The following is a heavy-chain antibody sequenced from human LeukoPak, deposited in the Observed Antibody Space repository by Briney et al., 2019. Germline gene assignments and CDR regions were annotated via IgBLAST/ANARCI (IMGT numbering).Heavy chain of an antibody. D-gene: IGHD6-19*01. CDR2: ISYDGSNK. Sequence: PGMSLRLSCAASGFTFSHYALHWVRQAPGKGLEWVAVISYDGSNKYYADSVKGRFTISRDNSKNTLYLQMNSLRAEDTAVYYCARTRNSGWYSAYYYYGMDVWGQGTTVTVSS. J-gene: IGHJ6*02. CDR3: ARTRNSGWYSAYYYYGMDV. V-gene: IGHV3-30-3*01. CDR1: GFTFSHYA.